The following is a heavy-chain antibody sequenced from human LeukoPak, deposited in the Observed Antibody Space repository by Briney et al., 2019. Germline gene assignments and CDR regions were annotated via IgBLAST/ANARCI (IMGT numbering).Heavy chain of an antibody. Sequence: GGSLRLSCAGSGFSFRSYSVDWVRQAPGKGLERVSSITSSSSHIHYADSVKGRFTISRDNAKNSVYLQMDSLRAEDTAVYYCARVKTGATVTTFHYYCLDVWGVGTTVTASS. D-gene: IGHD4-11*01. CDR1: GFSFRSYS. CDR3: ARVKTGATVTTFHYYCLDV. J-gene: IGHJ6*03. CDR2: ITSSSSHI. V-gene: IGHV3-21*01.